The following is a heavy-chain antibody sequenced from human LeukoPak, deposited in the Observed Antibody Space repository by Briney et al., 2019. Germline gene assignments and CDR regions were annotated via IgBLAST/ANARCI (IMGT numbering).Heavy chain of an antibody. D-gene: IGHD3-22*01. J-gene: IGHJ4*02. CDR1: GFTFSSYW. V-gene: IGHV3-7*01. CDR2: IKQYGREK. Sequence: GRSLRLSCAASGFTFSSYWMSWVRQAPGKGLEWVANIKQYGREKYNVDSVSGRFTNSRDNAKKSLYLQMNSLRAGDAAVYLCARDGTMMVVFQAVYWGQGTLVTVSS. CDR3: ARDGTMMVVFQAVY.